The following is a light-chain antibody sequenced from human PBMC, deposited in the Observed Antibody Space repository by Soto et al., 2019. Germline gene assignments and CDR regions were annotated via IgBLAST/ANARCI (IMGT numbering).Light chain of an antibody. CDR1: SGHSNYA. Sequence: QPVLTQSPSASASLGASVKLTCTLSSGHSNYAIAWHQQQPKKGPRYLMKLKNDGSHTKGDGIPDRFSGSSSGAERYLTISSLQSEDEADYYCQTWGTDAVVFGGGTKLTVL. J-gene: IGLJ2*01. V-gene: IGLV4-69*01. CDR2: LKNDGSH. CDR3: QTWGTDAVV.